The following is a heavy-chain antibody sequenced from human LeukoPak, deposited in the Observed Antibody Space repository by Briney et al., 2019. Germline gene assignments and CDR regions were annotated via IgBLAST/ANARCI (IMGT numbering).Heavy chain of an antibody. D-gene: IGHD5-24*01. V-gene: IGHV4-39*07. J-gene: IGHJ2*01. CDR1: GGSISGSSYY. CDR2: IYYSGNT. Sequence: TSSETLSLTCTVSGGSISGSSYYWGWIRQPPGKGLEWIGSIYYSGNTYYNPSLKSRVTISVDTSKNQFSLKLSSVTAADTAVYYCASLEMATIYWYFDLWGRGTLVTVSS. CDR3: ASLEMATIYWYFDL.